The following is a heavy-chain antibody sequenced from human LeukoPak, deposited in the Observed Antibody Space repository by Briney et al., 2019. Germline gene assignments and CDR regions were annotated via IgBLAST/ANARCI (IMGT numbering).Heavy chain of an antibody. CDR2: IITISGYT. V-gene: IGHV3-21*01. D-gene: IGHD3-22*01. Sequence: WGSLRLSCAASGFTFSSYSMSWVRQAPGKGLEWVSSIITISGYTNYADSMKGRFTISRDNAKNSLYLQMTSLRAEDRAVYYCATTEGYYDSSGYNYGMDVWGQGTTVTVSS. J-gene: IGHJ6*02. CDR1: GFTFSSYS. CDR3: ATTEGYYDSSGYNYGMDV.